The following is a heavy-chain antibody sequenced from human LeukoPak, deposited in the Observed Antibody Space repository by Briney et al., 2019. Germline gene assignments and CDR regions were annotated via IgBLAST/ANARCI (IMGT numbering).Heavy chain of an antibody. J-gene: IGHJ4*02. Sequence: GGSLRLSSAASGFTFSSYAMSWVRQAPGKGLEWVSAISGSGGSTYYADSVKGRFTISRDNSKNTLYLQMNSLRAEDTAVYYCAKLRGPFGAPGGDYWGQGTLVTVSS. V-gene: IGHV3-23*01. D-gene: IGHD3-10*01. CDR1: GFTFSSYA. CDR2: ISGSGGST. CDR3: AKLRGPFGAPGGDY.